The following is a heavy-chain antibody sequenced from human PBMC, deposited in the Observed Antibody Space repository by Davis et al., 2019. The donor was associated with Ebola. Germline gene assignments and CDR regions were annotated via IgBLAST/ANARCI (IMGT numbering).Heavy chain of an antibody. V-gene: IGHV1-2*02. CDR3: ARDIVGVPAAQYYYYGMDV. CDR2: INPNSGGT. D-gene: IGHD2-2*01. Sequence: AASVQVSCKASGYTFTGYYMHWVRQAPGQGLEWMGWINPNSGGTNYAQKFQGRVTMTRDTSISTAYMELSRLRSDDTAVYYCARDIVGVPAAQYYYYGMDVWGQGTTVTVSS. CDR1: GYTFTGYY. J-gene: IGHJ6*02.